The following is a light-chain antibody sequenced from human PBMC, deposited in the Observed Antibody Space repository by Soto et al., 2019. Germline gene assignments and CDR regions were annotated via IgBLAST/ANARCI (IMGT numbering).Light chain of an antibody. J-gene: IGLJ2*01. CDR1: SGHSTYA. V-gene: IGLV4-69*01. CDR3: PTWGTGSVV. Sequence: QPVLTQSPSASASLGASVKLTCTLSSGHSTYAIAWHQQQPEKGPRYLMKLNSDGSHRKGDGIPDRFAGSSSGAERYLTISRLQSEDEGDYCCPTWGTGSVVFGGGTQLPVL. CDR2: LNSDGSH.